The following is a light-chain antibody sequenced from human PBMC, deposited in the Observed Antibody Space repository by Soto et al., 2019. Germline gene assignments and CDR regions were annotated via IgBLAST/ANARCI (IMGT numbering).Light chain of an antibody. Sequence: ETVMTQSPGTLSVSPGEGATLSCRASQSVSTNLAWYQQKPGQPPRLLIYGASTRAAGIAARFSGSGSGTEFTLTISSLQSEDFAVYYCQQYDTWPPWTFGQGTKVEIK. V-gene: IGKV3-15*01. J-gene: IGKJ1*01. CDR2: GAS. CDR3: QQYDTWPPWT. CDR1: QSVSTN.